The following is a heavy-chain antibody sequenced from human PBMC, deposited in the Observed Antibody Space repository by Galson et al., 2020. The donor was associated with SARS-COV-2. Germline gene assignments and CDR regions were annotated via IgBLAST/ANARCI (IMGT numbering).Heavy chain of an antibody. V-gene: IGHV4-61*02. J-gene: IGHJ6*02. Sequence: SETLSLTCTVSGASISSGPYYWSWIRQPAGKGLEWIGRIYKSGRTDYNPSLWRQATMSVDTSKNQFSLKLSSVTAADTAVYYCARGNSPCVASFGRLTGTCGMDVWGQGTTVTVSS. CDR1: GASISSGPYY. D-gene: IGHD3-3*01. CDR2: IYKSGRT. CDR3: ARGNSPCVASFGRLTGTCGMDV.